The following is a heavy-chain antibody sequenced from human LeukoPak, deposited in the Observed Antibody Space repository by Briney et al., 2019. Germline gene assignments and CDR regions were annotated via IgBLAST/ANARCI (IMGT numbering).Heavy chain of an antibody. CDR1: GGTFSSYA. V-gene: IGHV1-69*13. CDR3: ARSKGDQWLVEEAWFDP. CDR2: IIPIFGTP. J-gene: IGHJ5*02. Sequence: SVKVSCKASGGTFSSYAINWVRQAPGQGLEWMGGIIPIFGTPNYAQKFQGRVTIIANESTNTAYMELSSLRSEDTAVYYCARSKGDQWLVEEAWFDPWGQGTPVTVSS. D-gene: IGHD6-19*01.